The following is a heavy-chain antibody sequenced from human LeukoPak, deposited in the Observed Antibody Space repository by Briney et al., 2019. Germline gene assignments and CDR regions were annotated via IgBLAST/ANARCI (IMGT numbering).Heavy chain of an antibody. D-gene: IGHD3-10*01. V-gene: IGHV3-53*05. Sequence: PGGSLRLSCAASGFTVSSNYMSWVRQAPGKGLEWVSVIYSGGSTYYADSVKGRFTISRDNSKNTLYLQMNSLRAEDTAVYYCARDGFYGSGSYYNSWGQGTLVTVSS. CDR3: ARDGFYGSGSYYNS. J-gene: IGHJ4*02. CDR1: GFTVSSNY. CDR2: IYSGGST.